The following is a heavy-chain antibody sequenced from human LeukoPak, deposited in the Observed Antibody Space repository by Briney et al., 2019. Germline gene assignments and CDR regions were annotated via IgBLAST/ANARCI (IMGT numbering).Heavy chain of an antibody. CDR3: ARVRLGVAAAGSLDY. CDR2: ISAYNGNT. CDR1: GYTFTSYG. J-gene: IGHJ4*02. D-gene: IGHD6-13*01. V-gene: IGHV1-18*01. Sequence: ASVKVSCKASGYTFTSYGISWVRQAPGQGLEWMGWISAYNGNTNYAQKLQGRVTMTTDTSTSTAYMELRSLRSDDTAVYYCARVRLGVAAAGSLDYWGQGTLVTVSS.